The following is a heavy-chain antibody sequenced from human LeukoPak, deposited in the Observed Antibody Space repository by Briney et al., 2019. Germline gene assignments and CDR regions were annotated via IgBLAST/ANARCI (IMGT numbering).Heavy chain of an antibody. V-gene: IGHV4-30-4*01. CDR3: ARVGDILTGFDAFDI. CDR2: IYYSGST. Sequence: SETLSLTCTVSGGSISSGDYYWSWIRQPPGKGLDWIGYIYYSGSTYYNPSLKSRVTISVDTSKNQFSLKLSSVTAADTAVYYCARVGDILTGFDAFDIWGQGTMVTVSS. J-gene: IGHJ3*02. D-gene: IGHD3-9*01. CDR1: GGSISSGDYY.